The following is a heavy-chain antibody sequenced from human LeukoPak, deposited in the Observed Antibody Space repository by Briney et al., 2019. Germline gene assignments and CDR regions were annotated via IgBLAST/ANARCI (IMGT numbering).Heavy chain of an antibody. CDR1: GYTFTGYY. J-gene: IGHJ3*02. D-gene: IGHD1-26*01. Sequence: GASVKVSCKASGYTFTGYYMHWVRQAPGQGLEWMGRINPNSGGTNYAQKFQGRVTVTRDTSISTAYMELSRLRSEDTAVYYCATSGSLRHAFDIWGQGTMVTVSS. CDR2: INPNSGGT. CDR3: ATSGSLRHAFDI. V-gene: IGHV1-2*06.